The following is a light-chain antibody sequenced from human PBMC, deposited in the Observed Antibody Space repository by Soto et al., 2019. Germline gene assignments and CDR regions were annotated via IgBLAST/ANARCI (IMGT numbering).Light chain of an antibody. J-gene: IGKJ4*01. V-gene: IGKV3-11*01. CDR2: DAS. CDR3: QQRSNWPPSLT. Sequence: EIVMTQSPATLSVSPGERATLSCRASQSVSSNLAWYQQKPGQAPRLLIYDASSRATGIPDKFSGSGSGTDFTLTISSLEPEDFAVYYCQQRSNWPPSLTFGGGTKVDIK. CDR1: QSVSSN.